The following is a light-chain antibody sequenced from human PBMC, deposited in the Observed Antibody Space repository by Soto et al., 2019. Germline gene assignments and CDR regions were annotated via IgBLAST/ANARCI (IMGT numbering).Light chain of an antibody. Sequence: DIQMTQSPSSLSASVGDRVTITCRASQSIGSFLHWYQQKPGKAPMVLIYTASSLQSGVPSRFSGSGSGTDFTLTISSLQPEDFATYYCQQSYSMPITFGQGTRLEIK. CDR1: QSIGSF. CDR3: QQSYSMPIT. J-gene: IGKJ5*01. V-gene: IGKV1-39*01. CDR2: TAS.